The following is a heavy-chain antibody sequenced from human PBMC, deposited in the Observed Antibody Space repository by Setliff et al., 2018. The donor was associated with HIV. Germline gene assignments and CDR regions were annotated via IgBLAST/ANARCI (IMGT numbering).Heavy chain of an antibody. CDR2: INGDSTFI. D-gene: IGHD5-12*01. V-gene: IGHV3-21*01. Sequence: PGGSLRLSCAASGLTFTFSTYTMNWVRQAPGKGLEWVSSINGDSTFIYYADSVKGRFTISRDNAKNSLYLQMNSLRAEDTAVYYCARGVATNLDPWGQGSLVTVSS. J-gene: IGHJ5*02. CDR1: GLTFTFSTYT. CDR3: ARGVATNLDP.